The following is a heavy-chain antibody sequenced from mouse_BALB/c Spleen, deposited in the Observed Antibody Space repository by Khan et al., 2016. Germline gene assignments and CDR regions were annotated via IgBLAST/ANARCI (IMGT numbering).Heavy chain of an antibody. CDR3: AKFYYDYDYGMAY. CDR2: SLPGSGSS. V-gene: IGHV1-9*01. Sequence: QVQLQQAGAELMKPGASVKISCKATGYTFSTYWIERVKQRPGHGLEWNGESLPGSGSSNYNEKRKGKATFTADTSSNTAYMQLSSLTSEDSAVYSCAKFYYDYDYGMAYWGQGTSVTVSS. D-gene: IGHD2-4*01. CDR1: GYTFSTYW. J-gene: IGHJ4*01.